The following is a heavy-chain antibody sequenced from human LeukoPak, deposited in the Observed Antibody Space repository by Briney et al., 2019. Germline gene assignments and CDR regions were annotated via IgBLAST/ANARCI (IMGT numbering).Heavy chain of an antibody. CDR2: INTNTGNP. CDR3: ARGAYGSGSYYGHYYMDV. D-gene: IGHD3-10*01. CDR1: GYTFTSYA. J-gene: IGHJ6*03. Sequence: ASVKVSCKASGYTFTSYAMNWVRQAPGQGLEWMGWINTNTGNPTYAQGFTGRFVFSLDTSVSTAYLQISSLKAEDTAVYYCARGAYGSGSYYGHYYMDVWGKGTTVTISS. V-gene: IGHV7-4-1*02.